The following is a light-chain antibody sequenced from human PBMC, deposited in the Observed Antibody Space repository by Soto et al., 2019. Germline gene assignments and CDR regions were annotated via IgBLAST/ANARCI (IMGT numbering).Light chain of an antibody. CDR2: DVS. J-gene: IGLJ2*01. CDR1: SSDVGGYNY. CDR3: SSYTSSSVV. V-gene: IGLV2-14*01. Sequence: QSALTQPASVSGSPGQSITISCTGTSSDVGGYNYVSWYQQHPGKAPKLMIYDVSIRPSGVSNRFSGSKSGNTASLTISGLQAEDEADYYCSSYTSSSVVCGGGTKLTVL.